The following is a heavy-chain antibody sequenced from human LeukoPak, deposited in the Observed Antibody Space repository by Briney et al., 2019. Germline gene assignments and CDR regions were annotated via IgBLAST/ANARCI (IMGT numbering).Heavy chain of an antibody. CDR3: ARDRLAVAGQGDYFDY. Sequence: SLRLSCAASGFTFSSYAMHWVRQAPGKGLEWVAVISYDGSNKYYADSVKGRFTISRDNSKNTLYLQMNSLRAEDTAVYYCARDRLAVAGQGDYFDYWGQGTLVTVSS. D-gene: IGHD6-19*01. CDR2: ISYDGSNK. CDR1: GFTFSSYA. J-gene: IGHJ4*02. V-gene: IGHV3-30*04.